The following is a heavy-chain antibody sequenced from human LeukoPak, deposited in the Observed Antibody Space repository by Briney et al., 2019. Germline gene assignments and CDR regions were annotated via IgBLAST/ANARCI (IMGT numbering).Heavy chain of an antibody. CDR2: ISSSGRTI. D-gene: IGHD1-26*01. Sequence: PGGSLRLSCAASGFTFSDYYINWIRQAPGKGLEWLSYISSSGRTIHYADSVKGRFTISRDNAKNSLYLQMNSLRAEDTAVYYCARDLGGELLYYYGMDVWGQGTAVTVSS. V-gene: IGHV3-11*04. CDR3: ARDLGGELLYYYGMDV. J-gene: IGHJ6*02. CDR1: GFTFSDYY.